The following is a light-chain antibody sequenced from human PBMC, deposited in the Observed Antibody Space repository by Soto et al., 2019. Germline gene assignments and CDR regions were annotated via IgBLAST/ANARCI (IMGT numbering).Light chain of an antibody. Sequence: VLTQSPGTLSLSPGERATLSCRASQAVDSSSLAWYQQKPGQAPRLLISAASNRATGVPDRFSGSGSGTDFTLTISRLEPEDFAVYYCQQYGSSPPLYTFAQGTKLEI. CDR1: QAVDSSS. J-gene: IGKJ2*01. CDR2: AAS. V-gene: IGKV3-20*01. CDR3: QQYGSSPPLYT.